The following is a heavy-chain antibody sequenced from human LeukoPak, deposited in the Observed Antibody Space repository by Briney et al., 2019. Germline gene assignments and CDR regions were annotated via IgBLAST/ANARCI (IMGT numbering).Heavy chain of an antibody. J-gene: IGHJ4*02. CDR3: ARDLRGYYYGSGSYYMEY. Sequence: ASVKVSCKASGYTFTSYYMHWVRQAPGQGLERMGIINPSGGSTSYAQKFQGRVTMTRDTSTSTVYMELSSLRSEDTGVYYCARDLRGYYYGSGSYYMEYWGQGTLVTVSS. D-gene: IGHD3-10*01. CDR2: INPSGGST. CDR1: GYTFTSYY. V-gene: IGHV1-46*01.